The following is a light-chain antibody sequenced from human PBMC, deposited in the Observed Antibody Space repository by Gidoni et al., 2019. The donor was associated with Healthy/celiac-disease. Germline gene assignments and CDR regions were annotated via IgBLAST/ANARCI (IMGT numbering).Light chain of an antibody. CDR2: KAS. CDR1: QSISSW. V-gene: IGKV1-5*03. Sequence: DIQMTQSPSTLSASVGDRVTITCRASQSISSWLAWYQQKPGKAPKLLIYKASSLESGVPSRFSGRGSGTEFTLTIRRLQPDDFATYYCQQYNSYPYTFGQGTKLEIK. J-gene: IGKJ2*01. CDR3: QQYNSYPYT.